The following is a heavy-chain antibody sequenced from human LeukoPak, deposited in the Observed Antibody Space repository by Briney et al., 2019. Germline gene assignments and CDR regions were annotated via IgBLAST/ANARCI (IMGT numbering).Heavy chain of an antibody. J-gene: IGHJ6*03. D-gene: IGHD3-10*01. CDR3: ARVLSGRGSLYYYYYYMDV. Sequence: GGSLRLSCAASGFTVSSNYMSWVRQAPGKGLEWVSVIYSGGRTYYADSVKGRFTISRDNSKNTLYLQMNSLRAEDTAVYYCARVLSGRGSLYYYYYYMDVWGKGTTVTISS. CDR1: GFTVSSNY. V-gene: IGHV3-53*01. CDR2: IYSGGRT.